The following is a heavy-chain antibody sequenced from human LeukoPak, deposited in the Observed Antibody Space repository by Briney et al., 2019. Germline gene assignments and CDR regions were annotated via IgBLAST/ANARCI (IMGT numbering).Heavy chain of an antibody. V-gene: IGHV3-21*01. Sequence: GGSLRLSCAASGFTFSSYTMNWVRQAPGKGLEWVSSISPSTSNIYYADSVKGRFIISRDNAKNSLYLQMNSLRAEDTAVYYCARSLRAFDIWGHGTMVTVSS. J-gene: IGHJ3*02. CDR2: ISPSTSNI. CDR1: GFTFSSYT. CDR3: ARSLRAFDI.